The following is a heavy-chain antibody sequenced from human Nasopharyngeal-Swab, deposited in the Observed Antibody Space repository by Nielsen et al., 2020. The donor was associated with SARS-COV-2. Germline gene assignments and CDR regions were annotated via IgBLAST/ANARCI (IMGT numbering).Heavy chain of an antibody. Sequence: SETLSLTCAVYGGSFSGYYWSWIRQPPGKGLEWIGEINHSGSTSYNPSLKSRVTISVDTSKNQFSLKLSSVTAADTAVYYCARAGVDISTGSSGGCFDYWGQGILVTVSS. CDR3: ARAGVDISTGSSGGCFDY. CDR2: INHSGST. V-gene: IGHV4-34*01. CDR1: GGSFSGYY. J-gene: IGHJ4*02. D-gene: IGHD3-9*01.